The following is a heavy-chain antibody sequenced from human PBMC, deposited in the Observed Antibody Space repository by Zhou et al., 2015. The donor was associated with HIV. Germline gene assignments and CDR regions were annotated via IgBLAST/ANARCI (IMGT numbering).Heavy chain of an antibody. CDR2: IIPLFGTT. Sequence: QVQLVQSGAEMKKPGSSVKVSCKASGGTFGSYAINWVRQAPGRGLEWVGGIIPLFGTTTYTQKLPGRVVISADESTGTVYMELSSLRSEDTAIYYCTRGRWEVPDAYWGQGSLVTVSP. D-gene: IGHD1-26*01. J-gene: IGHJ4*02. V-gene: IGHV1-69*01. CDR1: GGTFGSYA. CDR3: TRGRWEVPDAY.